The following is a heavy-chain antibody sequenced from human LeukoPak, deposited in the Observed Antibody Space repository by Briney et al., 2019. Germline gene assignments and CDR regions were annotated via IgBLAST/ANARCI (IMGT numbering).Heavy chain of an antibody. J-gene: IGHJ3*02. V-gene: IGHV3-21*01. Sequence: PGGSLRLSCAASGFTFSSYSMNWVRQAPGKGLEWVSSISSSSSYIYYADSVKGRFTISRDNAKNSLYLQMNSLRAEDTAVYYCARDHGGDDAFDIWGQGTMVTVSS. CDR3: ARDHGGDDAFDI. CDR2: ISSSSSYI. CDR1: GFTFSSYS. D-gene: IGHD2-15*01.